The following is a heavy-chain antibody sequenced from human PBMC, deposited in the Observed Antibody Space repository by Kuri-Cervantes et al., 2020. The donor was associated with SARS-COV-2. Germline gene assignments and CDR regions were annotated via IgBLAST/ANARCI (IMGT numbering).Heavy chain of an antibody. V-gene: IGHV4-39*01. CDR1: GGSISSSGYY. J-gene: IGHJ5*02. D-gene: IGHD3-10*01. CDR3: ARISRTGGYYGSGSPNWFDP. Sequence: SETLSLTCTVSGGSISSSGYYWGWIRQPPGKGLERIGTIYYSGSTNYNPSLKSRVTISVDTSKNQFSLRLGSVTAADTAVFYCARISRTGGYYGSGSPNWFDPWGQGTLVTVSS. CDR2: IYYSGST.